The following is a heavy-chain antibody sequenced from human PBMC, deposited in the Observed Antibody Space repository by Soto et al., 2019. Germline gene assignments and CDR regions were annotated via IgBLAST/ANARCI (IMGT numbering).Heavy chain of an antibody. CDR3: ARVGAWALRNLDY. J-gene: IGHJ4*02. CDR2: MNPNSGNT. CDR1: GYTFRYDD. Sequence: ASVKVSCKASGYTFRYDDIIWVRQATGQGLEWMGWMNPNSGNTGYAQKFQGRITMTRNTSISTAYMEMNSLTSEDTAVYYCARVGAWALRNLDYWGQGTRVTVSA. V-gene: IGHV1-8*01. D-gene: IGHD3-16*01.